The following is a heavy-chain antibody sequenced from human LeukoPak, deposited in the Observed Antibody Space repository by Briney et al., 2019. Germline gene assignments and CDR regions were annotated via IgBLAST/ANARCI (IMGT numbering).Heavy chain of an antibody. CDR3: ARDMPGYCSGGSCYYSLYYYYGMDV. CDR2: MSPNSGNT. J-gene: IGHJ6*02. Sequence: ASVKVSCKASGYTFTGYYIHWMRQAPGQGLEWMGWMSPNSGNTGYAQKFQGRVTMTRSTSMSTAYMELSSLRSEDTAVYYCARDMPGYCSGGSCYYSLYYYYGMDVWGQGTTVTVSS. CDR1: GYTFTGYY. V-gene: IGHV1-8*02. D-gene: IGHD2-15*01.